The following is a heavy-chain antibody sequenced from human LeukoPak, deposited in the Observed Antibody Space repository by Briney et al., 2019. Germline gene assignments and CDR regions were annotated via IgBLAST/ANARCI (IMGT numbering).Heavy chain of an antibody. CDR2: ISGSASST. V-gene: IGHV3-23*01. J-gene: IGHJ5*02. CDR1: GFTFHIYA. Sequence: SGGSLRLSCVASGFTFHIYAMNWVRQAPGKGLEWVSAISGSASSTHYADSVKGRFTISRDNSKNTVYLEMNSLRGEDTAVYYCAKERGPYVGIANNWFDPWGQGTLVIVSS. D-gene: IGHD3-10*02. CDR3: AKERGPYVGIANNWFDP.